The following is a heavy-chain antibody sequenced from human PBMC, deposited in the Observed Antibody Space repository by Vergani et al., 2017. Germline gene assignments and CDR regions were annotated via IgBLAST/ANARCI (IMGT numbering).Heavy chain of an antibody. Sequence: QVQLVESGGGVVQPGRSLRLSCAASGFTFSSYAMHWVRQAPGKGLEWVAVISYDGSNKYYADSVKGRFTISRDNSKNTLYLQMNSLRAEDTAVYYCARAPPGVVVPAATLDCWGQGTLVTVSS. J-gene: IGHJ4*02. V-gene: IGHV3-30-3*01. CDR3: ARAPPGVVVPAATLDC. CDR1: GFTFSSYA. D-gene: IGHD2-2*01. CDR2: ISYDGSNK.